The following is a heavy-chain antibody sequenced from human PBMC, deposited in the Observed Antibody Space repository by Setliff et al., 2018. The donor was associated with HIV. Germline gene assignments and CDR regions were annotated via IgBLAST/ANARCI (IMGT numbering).Heavy chain of an antibody. CDR1: GGTFSSHA. CDR2: IGPYNDRT. V-gene: IGHV1-18*01. CDR3: ARGGGTHSLPYFFDF. J-gene: IGHJ4*02. Sequence: ASVKVSCKASGGTFSSHAISWVRRAPGQGLEWMGWIGPYNDRTEYAQEFQGRVTLTTDTSTSTVFLELRSLRSDDTAMYYCARGGGTHSLPYFFDFWGQGTLVTVSS.